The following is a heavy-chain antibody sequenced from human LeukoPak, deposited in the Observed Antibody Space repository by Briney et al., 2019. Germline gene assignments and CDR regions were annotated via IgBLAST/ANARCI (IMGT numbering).Heavy chain of an antibody. CDR1: GGSISSGGYY. J-gene: IGHJ4*02. Sequence: MTSETLSLTCTVSGGSISSGGYYWSWIRQHPGKGLEWIGYIYYSGSTYYNPSLKSRVTISVDTSKNQFSLKLSSATAADTAVYYCARENDSSGYYYYFDYWGQGTLVTVSS. V-gene: IGHV4-31*03. CDR2: IYYSGST. CDR3: ARENDSSGYYYYFDY. D-gene: IGHD3-22*01.